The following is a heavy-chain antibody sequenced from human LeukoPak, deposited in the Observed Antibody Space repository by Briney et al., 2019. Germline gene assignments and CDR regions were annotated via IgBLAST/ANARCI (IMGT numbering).Heavy chain of an antibody. CDR2: IKSKTDGGTT. J-gene: IGHJ4*02. Sequence: PGGSLRLSCAASGFTFSNAWMSWVRQAPGKGLEWVGRIKSKTDGGTTDYAAPVKGRFTISRDNAKNSLYLQMSSLRAEDTAIYYCARALYNRGWYPDYFDSWGQGTLVTVSA. V-gene: IGHV3-15*01. D-gene: IGHD6-19*01. CDR3: ARALYNRGWYPDYFDS. CDR1: GFTFSNAW.